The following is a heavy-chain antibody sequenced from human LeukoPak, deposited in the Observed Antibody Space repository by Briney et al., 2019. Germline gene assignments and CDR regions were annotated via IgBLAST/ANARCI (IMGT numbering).Heavy chain of an antibody. CDR3: ASPPTRECSSISCPLSD. CDR2: IYPGDSDT. J-gene: IGHJ4*02. CDR1: GYIFTTYW. V-gene: IGHV5-51*01. D-gene: IGHD2-2*01. Sequence: GESLKISCKGSGYIFTTYWIAWVRQMPGKGLEWMGIIYPGDSDTRYSPSFQGQVTISVDKSVSAAYLQWSSLKASDTAMYYCASPPTRECSSISCPLSDWGQGTLVTVSS.